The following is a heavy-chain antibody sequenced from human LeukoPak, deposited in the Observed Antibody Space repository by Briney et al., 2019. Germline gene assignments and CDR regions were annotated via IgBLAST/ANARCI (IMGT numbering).Heavy chain of an antibody. V-gene: IGHV4-4*02. CDR3: AREDSSGWYRRRYFDY. CDR2: IYHSGST. Sequence: SETLSLTCAVSGGSISSSNWWSWVRQPPGKGLEWIGEIYHSGSTNYIPSLKSRVTISVDKSKNQFSLKLSSVTAADTAVYYCAREDSSGWYRRRYFDYWGQGTLVTVSS. J-gene: IGHJ4*02. D-gene: IGHD6-19*01. CDR1: GGSISSSNW.